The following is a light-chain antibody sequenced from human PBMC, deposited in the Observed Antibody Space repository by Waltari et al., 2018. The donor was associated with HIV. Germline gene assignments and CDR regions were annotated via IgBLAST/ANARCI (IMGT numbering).Light chain of an antibody. Sequence: QSVLTQPPSVSGAPGQRVTISCTGRSSNIGAGYDVPWYQQLPGTAPKLVIYANDNRPSGVPDRFSGSKSGTSASLAITGLQAEDDADYYCQSYDSALSGSVFGGGTKLTVL. V-gene: IGLV1-40*01. CDR1: SSNIGAGYD. CDR2: AND. J-gene: IGLJ2*01. CDR3: QSYDSALSGSV.